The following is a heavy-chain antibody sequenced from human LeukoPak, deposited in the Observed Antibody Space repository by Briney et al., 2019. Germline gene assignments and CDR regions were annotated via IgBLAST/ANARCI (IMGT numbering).Heavy chain of an antibody. CDR3: AREVVAASRYGMDV. V-gene: IGHV4-31*03. CDR2: IYYSGST. J-gene: IGHJ6*02. D-gene: IGHD2-15*01. CDR1: GGSISSSGYY. Sequence: SQTLSLTCTVSGGSISSSGYYWSWIRQHPGKGLEWIGYIYYSGSTYYNPSLKSRVTISVDTSKNQFSLKLSSVTAADTAVYYCAREVVAASRYGMDVWGQGTTVTVSS.